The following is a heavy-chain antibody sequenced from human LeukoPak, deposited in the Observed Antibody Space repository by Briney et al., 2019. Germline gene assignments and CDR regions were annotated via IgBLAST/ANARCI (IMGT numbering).Heavy chain of an antibody. CDR3: ARGSRVTMVRGVITPDDY. Sequence: ASVNVSYKASGYTFTSYAMHCVRQAPGHRLEWMGWINAGNGNTKYSQKFQGRVTITRDTSASTAYMELSSLRSEDTAVYYCARGSRVTMVRGVITPDDYWGQGTLVTVSS. CDR2: INAGNGNT. J-gene: IGHJ4*02. D-gene: IGHD3-10*01. CDR1: GYTFTSYA. V-gene: IGHV1-3*01.